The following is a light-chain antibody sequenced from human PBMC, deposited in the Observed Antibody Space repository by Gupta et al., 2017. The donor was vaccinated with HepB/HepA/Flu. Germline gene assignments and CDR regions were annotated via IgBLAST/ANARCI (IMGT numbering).Light chain of an antibody. V-gene: IGKV3-20*01. CDR3: QQYAISPIT. J-gene: IGKJ5*01. Sequence: EIVLTQSPGTRPLSLGERATLSCRASQSIRSNLLVWYQQKLGQAPRLLIYDASKRATGIPDRFSGSGSGTDFTLTISRLEPEDFAVYYCQQYAISPITFGQGTRLEIK. CDR2: DAS. CDR1: QSIRSNL.